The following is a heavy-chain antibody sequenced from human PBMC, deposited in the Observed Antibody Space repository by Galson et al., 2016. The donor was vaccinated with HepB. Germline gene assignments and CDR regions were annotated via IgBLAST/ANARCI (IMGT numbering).Heavy chain of an antibody. J-gene: IGHJ4*02. V-gene: IGHV1-46*01. D-gene: IGHD4-23*01. CDR3: ARVYGGKFRFDY. Sequence: SVKVSCKASGYSFTNFYMHWVRQAPGQGLEWMGIINPSGGSTDYAQKFQGRVSMTSDTSTSTVYMELNSLRSDDTALYYCARVYGGKFRFDYWGQGTLVTVSS. CDR1: GYSFTNFY. CDR2: INPSGGST.